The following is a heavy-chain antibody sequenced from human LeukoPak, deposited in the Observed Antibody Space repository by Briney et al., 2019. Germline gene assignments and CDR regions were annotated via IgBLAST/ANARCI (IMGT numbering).Heavy chain of an antibody. CDR3: VVSQQLGAFDY. D-gene: IGHD6-13*01. Sequence: PSETLSLTCSVSGDSISLSFYYWGWIRQPPGKALEWIGNIFYSGSTYYSPSLKSRVTISLDTSRNQFSLKLSSVTAADTAVYYCVVSQQLGAFDYWGQGTLVTVSS. V-gene: IGHV4-39*07. CDR2: IFYSGST. J-gene: IGHJ4*02. CDR1: GDSISLSFYY.